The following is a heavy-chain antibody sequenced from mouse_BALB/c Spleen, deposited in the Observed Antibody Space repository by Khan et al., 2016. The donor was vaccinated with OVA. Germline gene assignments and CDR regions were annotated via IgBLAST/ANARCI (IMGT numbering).Heavy chain of an antibody. D-gene: IGHD2-3*01. J-gene: IGHJ3*01. V-gene: IGHV14-1*02. CDR3: ARDGYSPWFAY. Sequence: VQLKESGAELVRPGALVKLSCKTSGFNIKDYYMHWVKQRPEQGLEWIGWIDPENGNTIYDPKFQGKASITAEISYNKAYLQLSSLTSDDTSVYYCARDGYSPWFAYWGQGTLVTVSA. CDR1: GFNIKDYY. CDR2: IDPENGNT.